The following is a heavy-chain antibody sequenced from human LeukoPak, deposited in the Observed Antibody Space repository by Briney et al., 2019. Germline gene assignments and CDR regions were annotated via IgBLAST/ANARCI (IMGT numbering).Heavy chain of an antibody. J-gene: IGHJ4*02. CDR1: GYSFTGYY. V-gene: IGHV1-2*02. CDR2: INPNSGGT. Sequence: ASVKVSCKSSGYSFTGYYMHLVRQAPGQGLEWMGWINPNSGGTNYAQKFQGRVTMTRDTSISTAYMELSRLRSDDTAVYYCAIFGVMEWLSPVVYWGQGTLVTVSS. CDR3: AIFGVMEWLSPVVY. D-gene: IGHD3-3*01.